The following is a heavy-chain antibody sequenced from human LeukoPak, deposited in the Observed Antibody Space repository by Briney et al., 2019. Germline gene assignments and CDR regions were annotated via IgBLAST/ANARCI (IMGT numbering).Heavy chain of an antibody. Sequence: PSETLSLTCAVYGGSFSGYYWSWIRQPPGKGLEWVGEINHSGSTNYNPSLKSRVTISVDTSKNQFSLKLSSVTAADTAVYYCARGRTLVRRYAFDTWGQGTMVTVSS. V-gene: IGHV4-34*01. CDR2: INHSGST. D-gene: IGHD3-10*01. CDR1: GGSFSGYY. CDR3: ARGRTLVRRYAFDT. J-gene: IGHJ3*02.